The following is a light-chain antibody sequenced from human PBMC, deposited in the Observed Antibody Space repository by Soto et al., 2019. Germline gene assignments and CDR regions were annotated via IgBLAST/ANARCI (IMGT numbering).Light chain of an antibody. J-gene: IGKJ1*01. CDR3: QQYNNWPWT. CDR1: QSISDT. CDR2: GAS. Sequence: EIVMTQSPATLSVSPGGRATLSCRASQSISDTLAWYQQKPGQAPRLLIYGASTRAPGFPARFSGSGSGTDFTLTISSLQSEDFAVYYCQQYNNWPWTFGQGDQGGYQ. V-gene: IGKV3-15*01.